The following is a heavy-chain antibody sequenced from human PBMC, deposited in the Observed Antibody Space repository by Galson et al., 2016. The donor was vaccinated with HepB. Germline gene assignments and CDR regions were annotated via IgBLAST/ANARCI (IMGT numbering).Heavy chain of an antibody. Sequence: SLRLSCAASGFTGFTFSSYWMHWVRQAPGKGLVWVSRISLDGSVTIYGDSVKGRFSTSRDNAKNTLFLQMNSLRAEDTAVYYCARALYDSGLLFFDLWGQGTLVTVSS. J-gene: IGHJ4*02. V-gene: IGHV3-74*01. CDR3: ARALYDSGLLFFDL. D-gene: IGHD3-10*01. CDR1: GFTGFTFSSYW. CDR2: ISLDGSVT.